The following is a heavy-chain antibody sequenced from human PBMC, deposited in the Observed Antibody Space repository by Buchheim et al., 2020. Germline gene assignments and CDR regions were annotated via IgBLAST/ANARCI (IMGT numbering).Heavy chain of an antibody. D-gene: IGHD6-6*01. J-gene: IGHJ6*03. Sequence: QVQLVQSGAEVKKPGASVKVSCKASGYTFTGYYMHWVRQAPGQGLEWMGWINPNSGGTNYAQKFQGWVTMTRDTSISTAYRGLSRVRSDDTAVYYCVRGQRYSSSSGRHYYMDVWGKGTT. CDR1: GYTFTGYY. CDR2: INPNSGGT. V-gene: IGHV1-2*04. CDR3: VRGQRYSSSSGRHYYMDV.